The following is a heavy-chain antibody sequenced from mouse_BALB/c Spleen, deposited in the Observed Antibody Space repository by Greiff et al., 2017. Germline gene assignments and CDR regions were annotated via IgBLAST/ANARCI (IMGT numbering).Heavy chain of an antibody. V-gene: IGHV5-17*02. CDR1: GFTFSSFG. J-gene: IGHJ3*01. D-gene: IGHD2-4*01. CDR2: ISSGSSTI. Sequence: EVNVVESGGGLVQPGGSRKLSCAASGFTFSSFGMHWVRQAPEKGLEWVAYISSGSSTIYYADTVKGRFTISRDNPKNTLFLQMTSLRSEDTAMYYCARSIYYDYDGAWFACWGQGTLVTVSA. CDR3: ARSIYYDYDGAWFAC.